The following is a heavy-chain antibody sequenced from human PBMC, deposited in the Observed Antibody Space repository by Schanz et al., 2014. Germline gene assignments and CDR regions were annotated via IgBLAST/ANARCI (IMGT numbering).Heavy chain of an antibody. Sequence: VQLVESGGGVVQPGGSVRLSCGASGFTFSSYNMNWVRQAPGKGLEWVGRIKSKVDGGTTDNAAPVQGRFTISRDDSKNTLHLQMNSLKTEDTAVYYCSTDLTAVDYDAIGLWGQGTMVTVSS. D-gene: IGHD4-17*01. CDR3: STDLTAVDYDAIGL. CDR2: IKSKVDGGTT. V-gene: IGHV3-15*01. J-gene: IGHJ3*01. CDR1: GFTFSSYN.